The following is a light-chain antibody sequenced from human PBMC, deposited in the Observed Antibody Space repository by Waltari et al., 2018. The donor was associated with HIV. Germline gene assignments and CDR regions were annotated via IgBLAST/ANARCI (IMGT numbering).Light chain of an antibody. Sequence: QSALTQPPSASGSPGQSVTLSCTGPNSDIGTYDHVPWYQQHTGKAPKLVISEVTKRPSGVSDRFSGSKSGNTAFLTVSGLQAEDEADYYCSSFANRDGFYVLFGGGTRLTVL. J-gene: IGLJ2*01. CDR3: SSFANRDGFYVL. CDR2: EVT. CDR1: NSDIGTYDH. V-gene: IGLV2-8*01.